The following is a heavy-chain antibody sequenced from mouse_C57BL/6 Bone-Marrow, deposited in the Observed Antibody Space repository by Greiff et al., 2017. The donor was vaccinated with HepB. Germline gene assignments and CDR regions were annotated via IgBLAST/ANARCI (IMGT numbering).Heavy chain of an antibody. J-gene: IGHJ1*03. D-gene: IGHD1-1*01. V-gene: IGHV5-6*01. Sequence: EVQGVESGGDLVKPGGSLKLSCAASGFTLSSYGMSWVRQTPDKRLEWVATISSGGSYTYYPDSVKGRFTISRDTAKNTLYLQMSSLKSEDTAMYYCARRGYGSSHWYFDVWGTGTTVTVSS. CDR3: ARRGYGSSHWYFDV. CDR2: ISSGGSYT. CDR1: GFTLSSYG.